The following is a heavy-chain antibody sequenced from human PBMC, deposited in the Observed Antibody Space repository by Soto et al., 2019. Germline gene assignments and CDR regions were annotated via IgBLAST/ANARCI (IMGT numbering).Heavy chain of an antibody. V-gene: IGHV3-72*01. Sequence: EVQLVESGGGLVQPGGSLRLSCAASGFTFSDHYMDWVRQAPGKGLEWVGRSKNKADSYTTEYAASVKGRFTISRDGSKNSLFLQMTSLKTEDTAVYYCTVWGSGNDFGAAWGQGIPVTVSS. D-gene: IGHD3-10*01. J-gene: IGHJ4*02. CDR1: GFTFSDHY. CDR2: SKNKADSYTT. CDR3: TVWGSGNDFGAA.